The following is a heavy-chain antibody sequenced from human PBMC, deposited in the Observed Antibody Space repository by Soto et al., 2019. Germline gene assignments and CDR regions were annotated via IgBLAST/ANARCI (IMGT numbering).Heavy chain of an antibody. V-gene: IGHV4-59*01. CDR2: IYYSGST. Sequence: SETLSLTGTVSGGSISSYYWSWIRQPPGTGLEWIGYIYYSGSTNYNPSLKSRVTISVDTSKNQFSLKLSSVTAADTAVYYCARFVLGIVGATLAYYFDYCGQGTLVTVSS. CDR3: ARFVLGIVGATLAYYFDY. J-gene: IGHJ4*02. D-gene: IGHD1-26*01. CDR1: GGSISSYY.